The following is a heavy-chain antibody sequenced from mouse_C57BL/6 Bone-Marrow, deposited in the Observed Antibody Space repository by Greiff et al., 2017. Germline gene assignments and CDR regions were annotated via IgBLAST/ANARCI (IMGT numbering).Heavy chain of an antibody. J-gene: IGHJ2*01. Sequence: VHVKQSGAELVKPGASVKLSCKASGYTFTEYTIHWVKQSSGQSLEWIGWFYSGSGSIKYNEQFKDKATLTANKYSRSDYMELSRLTSEASAVYFCARHEASYYSGSSPSFDYWGQGTTLTVSS. V-gene: IGHV1-62-2*01. CDR2: FYSGSGSI. CDR3: ARHEASYYSGSSPSFDY. CDR1: GYTFTEYT. D-gene: IGHD1-1*01.